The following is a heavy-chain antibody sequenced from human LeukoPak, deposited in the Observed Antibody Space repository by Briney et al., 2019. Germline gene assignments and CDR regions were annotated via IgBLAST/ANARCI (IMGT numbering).Heavy chain of an antibody. CDR3: ARAPSGFTYGPGDH. D-gene: IGHD5-18*01. J-gene: IGHJ4*02. CDR2: MNPNSGNT. Sequence: APVKVSCKASGYTFTSYDINWVRQATGQGLEWMGWMNPNSGNTGYAQKFQGRVTMTRNTSISTAYIELRSLRSDDTAVYYCARAPSGFTYGPGDHWGQGTLVTVSS. CDR1: GYTFTSYD. V-gene: IGHV1-8*01.